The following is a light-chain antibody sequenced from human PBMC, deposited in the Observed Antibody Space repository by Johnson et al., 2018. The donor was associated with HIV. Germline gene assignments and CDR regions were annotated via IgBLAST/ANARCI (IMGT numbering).Light chain of an antibody. CDR3: GTLDSSLSAYV. Sequence: QSVLTQPPSVSAAPGQKVTISCSGSSSNIGNNYVSWYQQLPGTAPKLLIYENNKRPSGIPDRFSGSKSGTSATLGITGLQTGDEADYYCGTLDSSLSAYVFGTGTKFTVL. J-gene: IGLJ1*01. V-gene: IGLV1-51*02. CDR1: SSNIGNNY. CDR2: ENN.